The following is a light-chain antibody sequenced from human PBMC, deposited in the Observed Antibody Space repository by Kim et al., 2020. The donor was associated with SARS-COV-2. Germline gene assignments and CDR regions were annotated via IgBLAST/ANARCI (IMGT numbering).Light chain of an antibody. V-gene: IGLV2-14*03. CDR1: SSDVGGYSY. J-gene: IGLJ1*01. CDR3: SSYTRSTTNYV. Sequence: QSALTQPASVSGSPGQSITISCTGTSSDVGGYSYVSWYQQHPGKAPKLMICDVSNRPSGVSNRFSGFKSGNTASLTISGLQAEDEADYYCSSYTRSTTNYVFGTGTKVTVL. CDR2: DVS.